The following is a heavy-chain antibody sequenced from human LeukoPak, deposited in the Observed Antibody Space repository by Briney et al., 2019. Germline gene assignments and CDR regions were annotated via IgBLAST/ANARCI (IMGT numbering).Heavy chain of an antibody. CDR1: GFTVSSSS. CDR3: ARRAGAYSHPYDY. CDR2: IYSSVT. J-gene: IGHJ4*02. V-gene: IGHV3-53*01. Sequence: PGGSLRLSCTVSGFTVSSSSMSWVRQAPGKGLEWVSFIYSSVTHYSDSVKGRFTISRGNSKNTLFLQMNSLRAEDTAVYYCARRAGAYSHPYDYWGQGTLVTVSS. D-gene: IGHD4/OR15-4a*01.